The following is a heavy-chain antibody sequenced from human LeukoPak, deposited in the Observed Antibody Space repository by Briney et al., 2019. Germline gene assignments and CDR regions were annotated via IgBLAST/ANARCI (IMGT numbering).Heavy chain of an antibody. V-gene: IGHV3-15*01. CDR3: TTGNY. Sequence: GGSLRLSCAASVFSFTDALMRWGRQAPGKGLEWVGHLKSKAAGGTTDYAAPVKARFTISGDDSKNTLYLQMNSLETEDTAVYYCTTGNYWGQGTLVTVSS. CDR2: LKSKAAGGTT. CDR1: VFSFTDAL. J-gene: IGHJ4*02.